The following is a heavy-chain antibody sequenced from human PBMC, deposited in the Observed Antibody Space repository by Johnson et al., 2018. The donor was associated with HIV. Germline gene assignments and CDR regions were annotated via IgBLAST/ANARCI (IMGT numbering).Heavy chain of an antibody. Sequence: QVQLVESGGGVVQPGRSLRLSCAASGFTFSSYGMHWVRQAPGKGLEWVAVISYDGSNKYYTDSVKGRFTISRDNSKNTLCLQMNSLRAEDTAGYYCARDFPSPLDAFDIWGQGTMVTVSS. CDR3: ARDFPSPLDAFDI. CDR2: ISYDGSNK. V-gene: IGHV3-30*19. J-gene: IGHJ3*02. CDR1: GFTFSSYG.